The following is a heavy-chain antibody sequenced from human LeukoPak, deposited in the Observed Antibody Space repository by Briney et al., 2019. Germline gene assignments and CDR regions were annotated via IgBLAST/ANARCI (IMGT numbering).Heavy chain of an antibody. CDR2: INSSSSTI. CDR1: GFTFSSYS. D-gene: IGHD6-19*01. V-gene: IGHV3-48*01. J-gene: IGHJ4*01. CDR3: ARAPGISGWSSDF. Sequence: GGSLRLSCAASGFTFSSYSMNWVRQAPGKGLEWVSYINSSSSTIYYADAVKGRFIFSRDNAKNSPYLQINSLRAEDTAVYYCARAPGISGWSSDFWGQGTLVTVSS.